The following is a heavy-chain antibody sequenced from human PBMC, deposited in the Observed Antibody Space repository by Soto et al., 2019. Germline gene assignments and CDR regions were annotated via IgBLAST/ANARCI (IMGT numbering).Heavy chain of an antibody. CDR1: GFTFSSYS. D-gene: IGHD3-9*01. CDR3: ARMYYDILTGYYSPFDY. CDR2: ISSSSSSI. V-gene: IGHV3-48*01. Sequence: GGSLRLSCAASGFTFSSYSMNWVRQAPGKGLEWVSYISSSSSSIYYADSVKGRFTISRDNAKNSLYLQMNSLRAEDTAVYYCARMYYDILTGYYSPFDYWGQGTLVTVSS. J-gene: IGHJ4*02.